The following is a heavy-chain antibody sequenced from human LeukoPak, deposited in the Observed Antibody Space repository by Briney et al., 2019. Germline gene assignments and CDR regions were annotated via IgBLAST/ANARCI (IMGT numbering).Heavy chain of an antibody. D-gene: IGHD3-16*01. Sequence: ASVKVPCKVSGYTLTELSMHWVRQAPGKGLEWMGGFDPEDGETIYAQKFQGRVTMTEDTSTDTAYMELSSLRSEDTAVYYCATLCDLGYYFDYWGQGTLVTVSS. CDR3: ATLCDLGYYFDY. V-gene: IGHV1-24*01. CDR1: GYTLTELS. J-gene: IGHJ4*02. CDR2: FDPEDGET.